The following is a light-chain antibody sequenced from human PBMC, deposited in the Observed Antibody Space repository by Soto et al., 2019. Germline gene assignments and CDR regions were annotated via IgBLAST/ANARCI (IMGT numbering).Light chain of an antibody. CDR1: QSISSY. CDR2: AAS. J-gene: IGKJ3*01. Sequence: TQSPATLSLSPGERATLSCRASQSISSYLNWYQQKPGKAPKLLIYAASSLQSGVPSRFSGSGSGTDFTLTISSLQPEDFATYYCQQSYSTPLFTFGPGTKVDIK. CDR3: QQSYSTPLFT. V-gene: IGKV1-39*01.